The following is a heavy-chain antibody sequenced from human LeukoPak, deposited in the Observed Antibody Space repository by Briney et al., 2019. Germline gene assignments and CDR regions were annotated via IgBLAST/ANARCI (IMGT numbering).Heavy chain of an antibody. J-gene: IGHJ3*02. CDR2: IRYDGRNK. Sequence: PGGSLRLSCAASGFIFSSYGMHWVRQAPGKGLEWVAFIRYDGRNKYYADSVKGRFTISRDNSKNTLYLQMNSLRAEDTAVYYCARDTPTGDAFDIWGQGTMVTVSS. D-gene: IGHD7-27*01. CDR3: ARDTPTGDAFDI. V-gene: IGHV3-30*02. CDR1: GFIFSSYG.